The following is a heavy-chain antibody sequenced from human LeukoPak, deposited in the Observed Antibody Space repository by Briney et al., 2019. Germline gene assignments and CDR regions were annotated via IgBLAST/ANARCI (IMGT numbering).Heavy chain of an antibody. V-gene: IGHV4-59*01. Sequence: SETLSLTCTVSGGSITDYHWTWIRQPPGQGLEYIGYVYNRGTTFYNPSLKGRVTISADTSKKQFFLKVNSMTAADTAVYYCARGIGITFGGVIVRDPDFDYWGQGTLVTVSS. CDR3: ARGIGITFGGVIVRDPDFDY. D-gene: IGHD3-16*02. CDR1: GGSITDYH. CDR2: VYNRGTT. J-gene: IGHJ4*02.